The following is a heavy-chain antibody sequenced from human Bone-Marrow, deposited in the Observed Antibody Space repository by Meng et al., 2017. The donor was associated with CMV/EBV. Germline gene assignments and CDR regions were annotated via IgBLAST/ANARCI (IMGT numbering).Heavy chain of an antibody. V-gene: IGHV3-30*04. CDR1: GFTFSSYA. Sequence: GGSLRLSCAASGFTFSSYAMHWVRQAPGKGLEWVAVISYDGSNKYYADSVKGRFTISRDNSKNTLYLQMNSLRAEDTAVYYCARDGIVVVVAASYWFDPWGQGTLVTVS. CDR3: ARDGIVVVVAASYWFDP. J-gene: IGHJ5*02. CDR2: ISYDGSNK. D-gene: IGHD2-15*01.